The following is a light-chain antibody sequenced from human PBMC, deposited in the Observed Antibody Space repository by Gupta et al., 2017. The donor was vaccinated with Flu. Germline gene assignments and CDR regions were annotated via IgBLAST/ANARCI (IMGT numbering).Light chain of an antibody. V-gene: IGKV1-5*03. CDR3: QQYNSNSGT. J-gene: IGKJ3*01. Sequence: DIQMTQSPSTLSASVGDRVTITCRASQSISSWLAWYQQKPGKAPKLLIYQASNLERGVPSRFSGSGSGTEFTPTISSLQPDDFATYYCQQYNSNSGTFGPGTKVDIK. CDR1: QSISSW. CDR2: QAS.